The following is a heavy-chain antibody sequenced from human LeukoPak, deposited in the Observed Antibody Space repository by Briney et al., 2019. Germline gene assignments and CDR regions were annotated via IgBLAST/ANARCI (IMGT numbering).Heavy chain of an antibody. V-gene: IGHV1-18*01. CDR1: GYTFTSYG. CDR2: ISACNGNT. J-gene: IGHJ6*03. Sequence: ASVKVSCKASGYTFTSYGISWVRQAPGQGLEWMGWISACNGNTNYAQKLQGRVTMTTDTSTSTAYMELRSLRSDDTAVYYCARVVVAASNYYMDVWGKGTTVTVSS. D-gene: IGHD2-15*01. CDR3: ARVVVAASNYYMDV.